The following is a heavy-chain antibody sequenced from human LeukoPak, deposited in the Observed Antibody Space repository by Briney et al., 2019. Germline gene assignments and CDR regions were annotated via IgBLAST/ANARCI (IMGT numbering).Heavy chain of an antibody. J-gene: IGHJ4*02. CDR1: GFTFCSHG. CDR3: AKDQCTRTSCDGYPGY. Sequence: GGSLRLSCAASGFTFCSHGMRWVRQAPGKGLEWVAFIHFDGSTKYSGDSVKGRFTISRDNSKNTLYLQMNSLRPEDTAVYYCAKDQCTRTSCDGYPGYWGQGSLVTVSS. D-gene: IGHD2-2*01. CDR2: IHFDGSTK. V-gene: IGHV3-30*02.